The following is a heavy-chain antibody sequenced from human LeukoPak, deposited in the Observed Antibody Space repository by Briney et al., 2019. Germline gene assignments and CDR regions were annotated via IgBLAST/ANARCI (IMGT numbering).Heavy chain of an antibody. D-gene: IGHD2-15*01. CDR3: LTSTRSHRFDY. V-gene: IGHV3-7*01. CDR2: IKQDGSDK. Sequence: HPGGSLRLSCAASGFTFSSYWMCWVRQAPGKRLEWVAIIKQDGSDKYYVDSVEGRFIISRDNAKNSLYLQMNSLRAEDTAVYYCLTSTRSHRFDYWGQGTLVTVSS. J-gene: IGHJ4*02. CDR1: GFTFSSYW.